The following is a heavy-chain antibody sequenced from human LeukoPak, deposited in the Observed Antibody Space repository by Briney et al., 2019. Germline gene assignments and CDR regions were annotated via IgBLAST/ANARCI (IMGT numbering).Heavy chain of an antibody. CDR2: ISYDGSNK. Sequence: GGSLRLSCAASGFTFSSYAMHWVRQAPGKGLEWVAVISYDGSNKYYADSVKGRFTISRDNSKNTLYLQMNRLRAEDTAVYYCARAAIDSSAYYWYYFDYWGQGTLVTVSS. CDR1: GFTFSSYA. CDR3: ARAAIDSSAYYWYYFDY. J-gene: IGHJ4*02. V-gene: IGHV3-30*04. D-gene: IGHD3-22*01.